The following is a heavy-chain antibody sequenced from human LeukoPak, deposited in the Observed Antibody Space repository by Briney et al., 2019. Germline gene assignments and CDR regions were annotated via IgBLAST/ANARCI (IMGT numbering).Heavy chain of an antibody. D-gene: IGHD2-21*01. CDR3: ARELTSANPAYCGGDCYPFDY. CDR1: GGSFSGYY. CDR2: INHSGST. J-gene: IGHJ4*02. V-gene: IGHV4-34*01. Sequence: PSETLSLTCAVYGGSFSGYYWSWIRQPPGKGLEWIGEINHSGSTNYNPSLKSRVTISVDTSKNQFSLRLSSVTAADTAVYYCARELTSANPAYCGGDCYPFDYWGQGTLVTVSS.